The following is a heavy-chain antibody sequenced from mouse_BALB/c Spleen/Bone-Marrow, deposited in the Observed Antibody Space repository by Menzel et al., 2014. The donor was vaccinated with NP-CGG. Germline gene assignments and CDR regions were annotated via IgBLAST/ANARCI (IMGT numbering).Heavy chain of an antibody. J-gene: IGHJ2*01. CDR3: ARHHRYAYYFDY. CDR1: GYTFTNSW. D-gene: IGHD2-14*01. V-gene: IGHV1S130*01. Sequence: QVQLQQSGSVLVRPGASAKLSCKASGYTFTNSWIHWAKQRPGQGLEWIGEIHPNSGNTNFNEKFKVKATLTVDTSSSTAYVDLSSLTAEDSAVYYCARHHRYAYYFDYWGQGTTLTVSS. CDR2: IHPNSGNT.